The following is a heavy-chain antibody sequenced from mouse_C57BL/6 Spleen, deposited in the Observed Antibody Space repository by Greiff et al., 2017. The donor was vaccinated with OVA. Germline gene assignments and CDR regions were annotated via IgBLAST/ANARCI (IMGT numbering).Heavy chain of an antibody. Sequence: QVQLQQSGPELVKPGASVTISCKASGYAFSSSWMNWVKQRPGKGLEWIGRIYPGDGDTNYNGKFKGKATLTADKSSSTAYMQLSSLTSEDSAVYVCARSVDLYYGSTVYWGQGTTLTVSS. CDR3: ARSVDLYYGSTVY. D-gene: IGHD1-1*01. CDR2: IYPGDGDT. CDR1: GYAFSSSW. V-gene: IGHV1-82*01. J-gene: IGHJ2*01.